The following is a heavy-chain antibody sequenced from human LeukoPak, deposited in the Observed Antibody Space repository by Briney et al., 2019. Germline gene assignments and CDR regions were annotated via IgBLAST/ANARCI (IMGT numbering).Heavy chain of an antibody. Sequence: GESLKISCKGSGYSFISYWINWVPQMPGKGLEWMGRIDPSDSYTNYSPSFQGHVTISADKSISTAYLQWSSLKASDTAMYYCARIDCSSASCLYYYGMDVWGQGTTVTVSS. V-gene: IGHV5-10-1*01. CDR2: IDPSDSYT. D-gene: IGHD2-2*01. CDR1: GYSFISYW. J-gene: IGHJ6*02. CDR3: ARIDCSSASCLYYYGMDV.